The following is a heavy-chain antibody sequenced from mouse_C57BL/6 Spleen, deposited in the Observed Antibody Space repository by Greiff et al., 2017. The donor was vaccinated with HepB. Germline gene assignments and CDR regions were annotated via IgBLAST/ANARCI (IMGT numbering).Heavy chain of an antibody. D-gene: IGHD2-3*01. Sequence: DVKLVESGGGLVKPGGSLKLSCAASGFTFSDYGMHWVRRAPEKGLEWVAYISSGSSTIYYADTVKGRFTISRDNAKNTLFLQMTSLRSEDTAMYYCARSYDGYLYWYFDVWGTGTTVTVSA. V-gene: IGHV5-17*01. CDR2: ISSGSSTI. CDR1: GFTFSDYG. J-gene: IGHJ1*03. CDR3: ARSYDGYLYWYFDV.